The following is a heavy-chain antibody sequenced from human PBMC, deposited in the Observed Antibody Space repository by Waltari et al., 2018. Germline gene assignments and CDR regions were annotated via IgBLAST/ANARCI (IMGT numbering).Heavy chain of an antibody. CDR1: GLTFSSYE. V-gene: IGHV3-48*03. D-gene: IGHD3-22*01. CDR3: AHLVVVYEPFDY. CDR2: IISSGSTK. J-gene: IGHJ4*02. Sequence: EVQLVESGGGLVQPGGSLRLSCAASGLTFSSYEMNWVRQDPGKGRGWVSYIISSGSTKYYADAVKCRFTISRDNAKNSLYLQMNSLRAEDTAVYYRAHLVVVYEPFDYWGQGTLVTVSS.